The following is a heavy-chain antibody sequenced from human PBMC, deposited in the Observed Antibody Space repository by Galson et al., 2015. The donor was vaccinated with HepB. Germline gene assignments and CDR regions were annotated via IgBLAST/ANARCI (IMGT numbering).Heavy chain of an antibody. CDR2: ISYDGSNK. D-gene: IGHD3-22*01. V-gene: IGHV3-30-3*01. Sequence: SLRLSCAASGFTFSSYAMHWVRQAPGKGLEWVAVISYDGSNKYYADSVKGRFTISRDNSKNTLYLQMNSLRAEDTAVYYCARTPSTAYYYDSSGIGYWGQGTLVTVSS. CDR1: GFTFSSYA. J-gene: IGHJ4*02. CDR3: ARTPSTAYYYDSSGIGY.